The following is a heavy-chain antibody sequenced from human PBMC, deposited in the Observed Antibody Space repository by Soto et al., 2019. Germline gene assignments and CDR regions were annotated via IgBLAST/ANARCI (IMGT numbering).Heavy chain of an antibody. Sequence: GGSLRLSCAASGFTVSTNYRTWVRQTPGKGLEWVSIIYSAGSTYYANAVKGRFTISRDISENKIFLELNGLTVDDTAVYYCARAREPEYSSSIFFDYWGRGTVVTVSS. J-gene: IGHJ4*01. V-gene: IGHV3-53*01. CDR2: IYSAGST. D-gene: IGHD6-6*01. CDR1: GFTVSTNY. CDR3: ARAREPEYSSSIFFDY.